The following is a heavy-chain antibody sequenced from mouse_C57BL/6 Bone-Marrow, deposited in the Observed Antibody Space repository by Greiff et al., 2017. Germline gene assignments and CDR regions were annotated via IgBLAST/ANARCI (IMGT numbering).Heavy chain of an antibody. CDR3: ARVPTTVVDY. Sequence: EVKVEESGPGLVKPSQSLSLTCSVTGYSITSGYYWNWIRQFPGNKLEWMGYISYGGSNNYNPSLKNRISITRDTSKNQFFLKLNSVTTEDTATYYCARVPTTVVDYWGQGTTLTVSS. CDR1: GYSITSGYY. CDR2: ISYGGSN. J-gene: IGHJ2*01. D-gene: IGHD1-1*01. V-gene: IGHV3-6*01.